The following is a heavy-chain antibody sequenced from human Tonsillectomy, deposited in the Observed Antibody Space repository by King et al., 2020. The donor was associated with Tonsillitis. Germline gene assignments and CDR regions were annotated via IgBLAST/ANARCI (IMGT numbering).Heavy chain of an antibody. V-gene: IGHV3-23*04. CDR3: AKEEGYTYGHDAFDI. CDR1: GFTFSTYA. J-gene: IGHJ3*02. Sequence: EVQLVESGGALVQPGGSLRLSCAASGFTFSTYAISWVRQAPGKGLDWVSAISGSGASTYYADSVKGRFTISRDNSKDTLYLQMNSLRDEDTAVYYCAKEEGYTYGHDAFDIWGQGTMVTVSS. CDR2: ISGSGAST. D-gene: IGHD5-18*01.